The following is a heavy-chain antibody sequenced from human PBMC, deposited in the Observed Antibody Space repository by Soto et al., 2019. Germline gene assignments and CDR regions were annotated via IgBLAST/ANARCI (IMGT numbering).Heavy chain of an antibody. CDR3: AAEGTVTTGMDV. J-gene: IGHJ6*02. Sequence: QMQLVQSGPEVKKPGTSVKVSCKASGFTFTSSDMQWVRQARGQRLEWIGWIVVGSGNTNYAQKFQERVTITGYMSTSTAYMELSSLRSEDTSVYYCAAEGTVTTGMDVWGQGTTVTVSS. CDR1: GFTFTSSD. D-gene: IGHD4-17*01. CDR2: IVVGSGNT. V-gene: IGHV1-58*02.